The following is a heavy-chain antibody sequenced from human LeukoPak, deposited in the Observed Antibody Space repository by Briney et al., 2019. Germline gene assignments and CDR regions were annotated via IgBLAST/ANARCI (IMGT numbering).Heavy chain of an antibody. J-gene: IGHJ6*02. CDR3: AREGEPLRYFDWFVGDGMDV. D-gene: IGHD3-9*01. V-gene: IGHV3-21*01. Sequence: PGGSLRLSCAASGFTSTNYAMNWVRQAPGKGLEWFSSISSSSIYIYYADSVKGRFTISRDNAKNSLYLQMNSLRAEDTAVYYCAREGEPLRYFDWFVGDGMDVWGQGTTVTVSS. CDR2: ISSSSIYI. CDR1: GFTSTNYA.